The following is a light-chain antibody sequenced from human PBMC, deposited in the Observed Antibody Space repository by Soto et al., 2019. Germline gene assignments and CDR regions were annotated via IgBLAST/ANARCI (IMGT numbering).Light chain of an antibody. J-gene: IGKJ4*01. CDR1: QSVSSSD. V-gene: IGKV3-11*01. CDR2: DAS. CDR3: QQRSNWPPV. Sequence: EIVMTRSPATLSLSPGERATLSCRASQSVSSSDLAWYQQKPGQAPRLLIYDASNRATGIPARFSGSGSGTDFTLTISSLEPEDFAVYYCQQRSNWPPVFGGGTKVDI.